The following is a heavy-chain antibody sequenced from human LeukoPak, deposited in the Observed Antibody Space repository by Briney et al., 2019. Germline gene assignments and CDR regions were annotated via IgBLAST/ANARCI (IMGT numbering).Heavy chain of an antibody. CDR2: ISGSGNST. J-gene: IGHJ4*02. CDR1: GLTFSGSA. Sequence: GGSLRLLCAASGLTFSGSAMSWVRQAPGKGLEWVSLISGSGNSTYYADSVKGRFTISRDNSKNTLYLQMNSLGAEDTAVYYCAKVLVLVSANRYYFDYWGQGTLVTVSS. CDR3: AKVLVLVSANRYYFDY. D-gene: IGHD2-15*01. V-gene: IGHV3-23*01.